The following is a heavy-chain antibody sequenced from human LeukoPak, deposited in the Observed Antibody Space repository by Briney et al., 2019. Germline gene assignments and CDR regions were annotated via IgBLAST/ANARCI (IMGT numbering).Heavy chain of an antibody. CDR3: ARATYAFDM. J-gene: IGHJ3*02. CDR2: ISPNSGGT. V-gene: IGHV1-2*06. CDR1: GYTFTGHY. Sequence: ASVKVSCKASGYTFTGHYLHWMRQAPGQGLEWMGRISPNSGGTNYAQRFQGRVTMTRDTSISTAYMELSRLRADDTALYYCARATYAFDMWGQGTMVTVSS.